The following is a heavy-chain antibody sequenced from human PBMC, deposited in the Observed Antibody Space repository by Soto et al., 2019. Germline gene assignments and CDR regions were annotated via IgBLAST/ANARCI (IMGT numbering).Heavy chain of an antibody. J-gene: IGHJ3*02. CDR2: IYWDDDK. D-gene: IGHD3-22*01. V-gene: IGHV2-5*02. CDR1: GFSLSTSGVG. CDR3: AHSPMEYYYDSSGYYAFDI. Sequence: QITLKESGPTLVKPTQTLTLTCTFSGFSLSTSGVGVGWIRQPPGKALEWLALIYWDDDKRYSPSLKSRLTTPKDTSNNQVVPTMTNMDPVDTATYYCAHSPMEYYYDSSGYYAFDIWGQGTMVTVSS.